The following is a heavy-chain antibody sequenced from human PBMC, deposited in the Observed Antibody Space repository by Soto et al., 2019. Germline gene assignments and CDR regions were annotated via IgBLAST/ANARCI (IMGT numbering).Heavy chain of an antibody. V-gene: IGHV4-59*01. CDR1: GGSISSSS. Sequence: SETLSLTCTVSGGSISSSSWNWIRRAPGKRLEWIGCIFYTGSTNFNPSLESRVAMSLDTSKNQFSLRLSSVTAADTAVYYCALRSMAVVPEYWGQGTLVTVSS. D-gene: IGHD3-22*01. CDR2: IFYTGST. CDR3: ALRSMAVVPEY. J-gene: IGHJ4*02.